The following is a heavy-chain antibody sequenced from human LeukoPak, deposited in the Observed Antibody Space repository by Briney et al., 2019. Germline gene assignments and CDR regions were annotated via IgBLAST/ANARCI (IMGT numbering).Heavy chain of an antibody. Sequence: PSETLSLTCTVSGGSISSSSYYWGWIRQPPGKGLEWIGSIYYSGNTYYNPSLKSRVTISVDTSKNQFSLKLSSVTAADTAVYYCARQGWYSGYDYQSQWLEQEYFDYWGQGTLVTVSS. CDR3: ARQGWYSGYDYQSQWLEQEYFDY. V-gene: IGHV4-39*01. CDR1: GGSISSSSYY. J-gene: IGHJ4*02. D-gene: IGHD5-12*01. CDR2: IYYSGNT.